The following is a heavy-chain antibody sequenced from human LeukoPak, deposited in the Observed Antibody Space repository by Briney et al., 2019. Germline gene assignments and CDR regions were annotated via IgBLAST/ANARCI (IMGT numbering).Heavy chain of an antibody. CDR2: ISSSSSYT. CDR3: AKGTGYYDSSGNFDY. J-gene: IGHJ4*02. D-gene: IGHD3-22*01. CDR1: GFTFSDYY. V-gene: IGHV3-11*06. Sequence: GGSLRLSCAASGFTFSDYYMSWIRQAPGKGLEWVSYISSSSSYTNYADSVKGRFTISRDNAKNSLYLQMNSLRAEDTVVYYCAKGTGYYDSSGNFDYWGQGTLVTVSS.